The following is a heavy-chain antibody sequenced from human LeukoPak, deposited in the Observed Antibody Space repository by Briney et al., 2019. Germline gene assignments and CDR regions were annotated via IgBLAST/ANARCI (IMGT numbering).Heavy chain of an antibody. CDR3: ARLDIVVVPAAYDAFDI. CDR1: GYSISSGCY. V-gene: IGHV4-38-2*01. Sequence: PSETLSLTCAVSGYSISSGCYWGWIRQPPGKGLEWIGSIYHSGSTYYNPSLKSRVTISVDTSKNQFSLKLSSVTAADTAVYYCARLDIVVVPAAYDAFDIWGQGTMVTVSS. D-gene: IGHD2-2*03. J-gene: IGHJ3*02. CDR2: IYHSGST.